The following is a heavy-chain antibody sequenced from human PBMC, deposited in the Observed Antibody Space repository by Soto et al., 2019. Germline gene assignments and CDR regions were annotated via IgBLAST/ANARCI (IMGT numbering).Heavy chain of an antibody. D-gene: IGHD5-18*01. CDR3: ARHGVDTAMIYYYGMDV. CDR2: IYPGDSDT. CDR1: GYSFSTYW. V-gene: IGHV5-51*01. J-gene: IGHJ6*02. Sequence: PGESLKISCKGSGYSFSTYWIGWVRQMPGKGLEWMGIIYPGDSDTRYSPSFQGQVTISADTSISTAYLQWSSLKASDTAMYYCARHGVDTAMIYYYGMDVWGQGTTVTVSS.